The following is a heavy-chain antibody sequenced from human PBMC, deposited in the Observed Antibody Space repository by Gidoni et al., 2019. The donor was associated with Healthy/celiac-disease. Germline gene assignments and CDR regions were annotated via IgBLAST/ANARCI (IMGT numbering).Heavy chain of an antibody. V-gene: IGHV1-24*01. CDR3: AAIVVVPAAKVRGNWFDP. CDR2: FDPEDGET. CDR1: GYTLTELS. J-gene: IGHJ5*02. Sequence: QVQLVQSGAEVKKPGASVKVSCTVPGYTLTELSMHWVRQAPGKGLEWMGGFDPEDGETIYAQKFQGRVTMTEDTSTDTAYMELSSLRSEDTAVYYCAAIVVVPAAKVRGNWFDPWGQGTLVTVSS. D-gene: IGHD2-2*01.